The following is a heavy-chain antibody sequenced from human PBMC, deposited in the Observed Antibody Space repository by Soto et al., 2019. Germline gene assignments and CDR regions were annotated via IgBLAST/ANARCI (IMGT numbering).Heavy chain of an antibody. CDR2: IYYTGST. CDR3: ARADYGDRGLAFDA. D-gene: IGHD4-17*01. J-gene: IGHJ4*02. V-gene: IGHV4-31*03. CDR1: GASTGSGGYY. Sequence: SETLSLTCTVSGASTGSGGYYWSWIRQHPGKGLEWIGYIYYTGSTYYSPSLKSRASISVDTSKNQFSLKLDSVTAADTAVYYCARADYGDRGLAFDAWGQGTLVTVSS.